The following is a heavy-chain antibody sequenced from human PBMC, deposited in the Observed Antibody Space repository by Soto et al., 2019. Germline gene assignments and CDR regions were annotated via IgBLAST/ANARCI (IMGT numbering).Heavy chain of an antibody. D-gene: IGHD2-8*02. CDR1: GFSRSRYW. V-gene: IGHV3-33*01. J-gene: IGHJ4*02. CDR3: ARDLNYWSLLIDH. Sequence: XRSLRLACTASGFSRSRYWLHWVRQAPGKGLEWVAGLWSDGIKTSYTDSVKGRFTISRDTSKNMLYLQMNSLGAEDTAVYYCARDLNYWSLLIDHWGQGTLVTV. CDR2: LWSDGIKT.